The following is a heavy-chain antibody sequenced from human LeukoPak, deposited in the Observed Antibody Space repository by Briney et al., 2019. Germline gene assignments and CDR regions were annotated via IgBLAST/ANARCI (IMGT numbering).Heavy chain of an antibody. CDR2: ISGSGGST. V-gene: IGHV3-23*01. D-gene: IGHD4-23*01. CDR1: GFTFSSYA. J-gene: IGHJ5*02. Sequence: GGSLRLSCAASGFTFSSYAMSWVRQARGKGLEWVSAISGSGGSTYYADSVKGRFTISRDNSKNTLYLQMNSLRAEDTAVYYCAKGPDYGGNSNWFDPWGQGTLVTVSS. CDR3: AKGPDYGGNSNWFDP.